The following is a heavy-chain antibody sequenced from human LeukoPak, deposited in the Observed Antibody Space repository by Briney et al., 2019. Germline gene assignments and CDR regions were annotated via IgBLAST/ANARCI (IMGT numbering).Heavy chain of an antibody. V-gene: IGHV4-39*01. CDR3: ARQGGSPDWFDP. D-gene: IGHD1-26*01. Sequence: SGTLSLTCTVSGGSISSSAYYWGWIRQPPGNGVEWIGSLYYSGSTYYNPSLKSRVTISVDTSKKQFSLKLTSVTAADTAVYYCARQGGSPDWFDPWGQGTLVTVSS. CDR1: GGSISSSAYY. J-gene: IGHJ5*02. CDR2: LYYSGST.